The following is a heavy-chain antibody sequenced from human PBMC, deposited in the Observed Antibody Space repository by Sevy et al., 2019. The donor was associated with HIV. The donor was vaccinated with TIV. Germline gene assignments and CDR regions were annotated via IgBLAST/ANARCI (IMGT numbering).Heavy chain of an antibody. D-gene: IGHD3-3*01. Sequence: SETLSLTCTVSGGSISSSSYFWDWIRQPPGKGLEWIGAIYYSGYTYYNPSLKSRVTISVDTSKNQFSLKLSSVTAADTAVYYCARVTIFEVTYPRYFDYWGQGTLVTVSS. CDR3: ARVTIFEVTYPRYFDY. J-gene: IGHJ4*02. CDR1: GGSISSSSYF. V-gene: IGHV4-39*01. CDR2: IYYSGYT.